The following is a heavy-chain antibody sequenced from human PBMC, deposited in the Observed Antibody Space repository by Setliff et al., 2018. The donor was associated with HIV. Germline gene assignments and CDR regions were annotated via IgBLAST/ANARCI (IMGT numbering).Heavy chain of an antibody. CDR2: IYYSGST. D-gene: IGHD3-10*01. CDR1: GGSIRSTSFY. V-gene: IGHV4-39*01. Sequence: TLSLTCTVSGGSIRSTSFYWGWIRQPPGKGLEWIGSIYYSGSTYYNPSLNSRVTISVDTSKNQFSLKLSSVTAADTSVYYCARRMDSYYYGSGSPGRVVDIWGQGTMVTVSS. J-gene: IGHJ3*02. CDR3: ARRMDSYYYGSGSPGRVVDI.